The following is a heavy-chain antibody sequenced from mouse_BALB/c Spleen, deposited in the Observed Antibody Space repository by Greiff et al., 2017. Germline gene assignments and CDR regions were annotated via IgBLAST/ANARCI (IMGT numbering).Heavy chain of an antibody. Sequence: VQLQQSGPELVKPGASVKIPCKASGYTFTDYNMDWVKQSHGKSLEWIGDINPNNGGTIYNQKFKGKATLTVDKSSSTAYMELRSLTSEDTAVYYCAREAYGNFYYYAMDYWGQGTSVTVSS. D-gene: IGHD2-1*01. J-gene: IGHJ4*01. CDR1: GYTFTDYN. CDR2: INPNNGGT. CDR3: AREAYGNFYYYAMDY. V-gene: IGHV1-18*01.